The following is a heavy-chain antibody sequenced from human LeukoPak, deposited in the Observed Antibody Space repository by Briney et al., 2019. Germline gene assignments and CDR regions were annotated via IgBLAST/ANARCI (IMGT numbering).Heavy chain of an antibody. CDR2: ISAYNGNT. Sequence: ASVKVSCKASGYTFTSYGISWVRQAPGQGIEWMGWISAYNGNTNYAQKLQGRVTMTTDTSTSTAYMELRSLRSDDTAVYYCARDAPRYYDFWSGYYLGDVGLFDPWGQGTLVTVSS. J-gene: IGHJ5*02. D-gene: IGHD3-3*01. CDR1: GYTFTSYG. V-gene: IGHV1-18*01. CDR3: ARDAPRYYDFWSGYYLGDVGLFDP.